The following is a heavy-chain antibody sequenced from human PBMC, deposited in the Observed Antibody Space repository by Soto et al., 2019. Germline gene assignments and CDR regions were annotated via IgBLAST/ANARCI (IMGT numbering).Heavy chain of an antibody. J-gene: IGHJ5*02. Sequence: GGSLRLSCAASGFTFSSYAMHGILEAPGRGLEWVAVISYDGSNKYYADSVKGRFTISRDNSKNTLYLQMNSLRAEDTAVYYCARDSGYCSGGSCYAFNWFDPWGQGTLVTVAS. CDR2: ISYDGSNK. D-gene: IGHD2-15*01. CDR3: ARDSGYCSGGSCYAFNWFDP. CDR1: GFTFSSYA. V-gene: IGHV3-30-3*01.